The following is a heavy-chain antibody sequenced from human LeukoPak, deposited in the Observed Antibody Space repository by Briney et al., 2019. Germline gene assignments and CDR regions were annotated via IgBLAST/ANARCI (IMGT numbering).Heavy chain of an antibody. CDR2: INHSGST. V-gene: IGHV4-30-2*01. J-gene: IGHJ5*02. CDR3: ARGSNGDIVVVPAAIGRRWFDP. CDR1: GGSISSGGYS. D-gene: IGHD2-2*02. Sequence: SETLSLTCAVSGGSISSGGYSWSWIRQPPGKGLEWIGEINHSGSTNYNPSLKSRVTISVDTSKNQFSLKLSSVTAADTAVYYCARGSNGDIVVVPAAIGRRWFDPWGQGTLVTVSS.